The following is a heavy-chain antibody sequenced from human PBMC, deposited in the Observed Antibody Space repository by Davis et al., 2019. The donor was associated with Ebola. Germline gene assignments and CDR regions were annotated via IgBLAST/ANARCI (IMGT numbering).Heavy chain of an antibody. CDR3: ARFRLRISKWGQLPPALHERHYDGLDV. D-gene: IGHD2-15*01. Sequence: AASVKVSCKASGGTFSTYPICWVRQAPGQGLEWMGGIIPILRTTHYAQKFQGRVTIAADESTSTAYMELSSLRSEDTAVYYCARFRLRISKWGQLPPALHERHYDGLDVWGKGTTVTVSS. J-gene: IGHJ6*04. CDR2: IIPILRTT. CDR1: GGTFSTYP. V-gene: IGHV1-69*13.